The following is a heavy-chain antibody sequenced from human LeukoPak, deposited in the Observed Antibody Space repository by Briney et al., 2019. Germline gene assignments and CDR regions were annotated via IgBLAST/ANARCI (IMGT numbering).Heavy chain of an antibody. Sequence: GASVKVSCKASGYTFSGYCMNWVRQAPGQGLECMGWISAYNGNTNYAQKLQGRVTMTTDTSTSTAYMELRSLRSDDTAVYYCARVRWEPPGNWFDPWGQGTLVTVSS. CDR1: GYTFSGYC. CDR3: ARVRWEPPGNWFDP. D-gene: IGHD1-26*01. CDR2: ISAYNGNT. V-gene: IGHV1-18*04. J-gene: IGHJ5*02.